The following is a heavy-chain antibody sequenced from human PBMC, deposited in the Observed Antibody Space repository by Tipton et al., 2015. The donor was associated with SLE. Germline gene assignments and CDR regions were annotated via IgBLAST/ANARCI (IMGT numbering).Heavy chain of an antibody. D-gene: IGHD6-13*01. CDR1: GFTFSSYG. Sequence: RSLRLSCAASGFTFSSYGMHWVRQAPGKGLEWVAVIWYDGSNKDYADSVKGRFTISRDNSKNTLYLQMNSLRAEDTAVYYCAGQLSYYYGMDAWGQGTTVTVSS. J-gene: IGHJ6*02. CDR3: AGQLSYYYGMDA. CDR2: IWYDGSNK. V-gene: IGHV3-33*08.